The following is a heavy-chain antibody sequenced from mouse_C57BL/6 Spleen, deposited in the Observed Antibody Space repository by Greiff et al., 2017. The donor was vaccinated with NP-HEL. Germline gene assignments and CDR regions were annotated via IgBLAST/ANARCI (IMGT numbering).Heavy chain of an antibody. J-gene: IGHJ2*01. Sequence: QVQLQQSGAELARPGASVKMSCKASGYTFTSYTMHWVKQRPGQGLEWIGYINPSSGYTKYNQKFKDKATLTADKSSSTAYMQLSSLTSEDSAVYYCARYDYGSFYFDYWGQGTTLTVSS. V-gene: IGHV1-4*01. D-gene: IGHD1-1*01. CDR3: ARYDYGSFYFDY. CDR1: GYTFTSYT. CDR2: INPSSGYT.